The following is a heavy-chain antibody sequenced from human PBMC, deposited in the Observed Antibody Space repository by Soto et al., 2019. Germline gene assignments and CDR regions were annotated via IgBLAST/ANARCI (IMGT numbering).Heavy chain of an antibody. J-gene: IGHJ6*02. CDR2: ISYDGSNK. Sequence: GGSLRLSCAASGFTFSSYAMHWVRQAPGKGLEWVAVISYDGSNKYYTDSVKGRFTISRDNSKNTLYPQMNSLRAEDTAVYYCARVTHDGDYYYYGMDVWGQGTTVTVSS. CDR3: ARVTHDGDYYYYGMDV. D-gene: IGHD4-17*01. V-gene: IGHV3-30-3*01. CDR1: GFTFSSYA.